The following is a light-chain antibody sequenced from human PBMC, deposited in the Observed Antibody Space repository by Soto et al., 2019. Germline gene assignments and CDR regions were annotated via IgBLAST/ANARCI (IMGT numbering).Light chain of an antibody. CDR2: GAS. CDR1: QSVSSSY. CDR3: QHYGSSPS. J-gene: IGKJ4*01. Sequence: EIVLTQSPGTLSLSPGERATLSCRASQSVSSSYLAWYQQKPGQAPRLLIYGASSRATGIPDRFSGSASGTDFTLTISRLEPEDFAVYYCQHYGSSPSFGGGTKVEIK. V-gene: IGKV3-20*01.